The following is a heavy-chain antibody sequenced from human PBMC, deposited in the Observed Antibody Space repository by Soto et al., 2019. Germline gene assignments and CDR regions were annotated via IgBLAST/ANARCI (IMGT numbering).Heavy chain of an antibody. D-gene: IGHD5-18*01. J-gene: IGHJ6*02. Sequence: GSLRLSCAASGFTFSSYSMHWVRQAPGKGLEWIGEVHPSESTDYNPSLKRRLTLSLDTSKNQFSLKVASVTAADTAVYFCARGKPSGYRFGPRNFFYYGLDVWGPGTTVTVSS. CDR2: VHPSEST. CDR3: ARGKPSGYRFGPRNFFYYGLDV. V-gene: IGHV4-34*01. CDR1: GFTFSSYS.